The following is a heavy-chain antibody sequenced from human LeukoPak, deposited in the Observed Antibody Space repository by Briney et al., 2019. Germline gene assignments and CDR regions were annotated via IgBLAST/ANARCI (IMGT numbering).Heavy chain of an antibody. CDR2: VFDSGRT. Sequence: SETLSLTCTVSGGSISSYYWSWIRQTPGKGLEGIGYVFDSGRTKVNPSLTSRVTLSTDTSKNQLSLRLSSVTAADTAVYYCTTIKRGDIFGYFDFWGQGILVTVSS. CDR3: TTIKRGDIFGYFDF. D-gene: IGHD5-18*01. V-gene: IGHV4-59*01. J-gene: IGHJ4*02. CDR1: GGSISSYY.